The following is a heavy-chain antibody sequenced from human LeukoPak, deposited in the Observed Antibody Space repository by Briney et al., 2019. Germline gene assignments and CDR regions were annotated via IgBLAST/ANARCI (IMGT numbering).Heavy chain of an antibody. CDR2: IYYSGST. J-gene: IGHJ4*02. CDR3: ARDRDDFWSGYYDY. D-gene: IGHD3-3*01. Sequence: TEPLSLPCPVSGGSISSHYWSWIRPPPGKGLEWIGYIYYSGSTNYNPSLKSRVTISVDTSKNQFSLKLSSVTAADTAVYYCARDRDDFWSGYYDYWGQGTLVTVSS. CDR1: GGSISSHY. V-gene: IGHV4-59*11.